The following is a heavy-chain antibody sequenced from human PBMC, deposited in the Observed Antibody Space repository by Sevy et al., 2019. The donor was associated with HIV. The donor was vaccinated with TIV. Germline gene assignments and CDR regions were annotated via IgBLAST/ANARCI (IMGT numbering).Heavy chain of an antibody. CDR1: GYSISSDYY. Sequence: SETLSLTCAVSGYSISSDYYWGWIRQPPGKGLEWIGSIYHSGYSYYNPSLKSRVTISVDTSKNQFSLKLSFVIAADTAVFYCARAMGTQVASLYYFDYWGQGTLVTVSS. CDR3: ARAMGTQVASLYYFDY. V-gene: IGHV4-38-2*01. J-gene: IGHJ4*02. D-gene: IGHD5-12*01. CDR2: IYHSGYS.